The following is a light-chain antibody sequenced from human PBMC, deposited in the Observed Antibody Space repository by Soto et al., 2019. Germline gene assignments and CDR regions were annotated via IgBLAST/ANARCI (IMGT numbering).Light chain of an antibody. CDR3: QQFSSYPLT. CDR1: QRFGSSN. Sequence: EIALTQSPGTLSLSPGERGTLSCRASQRFGSSNLAWYQQKPGQAPRLLIYSTSSRATGIPDRFSGSGSGTDFTLTISRLEPEDFAVYYCQQFSSYPLTLGGGTKVDIK. J-gene: IGKJ4*01. CDR2: STS. V-gene: IGKV3-20*01.